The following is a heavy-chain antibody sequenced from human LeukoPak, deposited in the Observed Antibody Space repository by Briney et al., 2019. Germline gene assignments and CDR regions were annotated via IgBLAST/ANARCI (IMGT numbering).Heavy chain of an antibody. CDR1: GGSISSYY. CDR3: ARERLELRGWFDP. CDR2: IYYSGST. D-gene: IGHD1-7*01. Sequence: SETLSLTCTVSGGSISSYYWSWIRQPPGKGLERIGYIYYSGSTNYNPSLKSRVTISVDTSKNQFSLKLSSVTAADTAVYYCARERLELRGWFDPWGQGTLVTVSS. J-gene: IGHJ5*02. V-gene: IGHV4-59*01.